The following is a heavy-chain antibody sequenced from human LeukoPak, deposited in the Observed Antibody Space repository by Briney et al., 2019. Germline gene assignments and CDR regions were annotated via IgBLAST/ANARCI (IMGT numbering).Heavy chain of an antibody. D-gene: IGHD3-3*01. CDR3: ATPGDEWSVDT. J-gene: IGHJ5*02. Sequence: ASVKVSCKGSGYTFIGYNIHWVRQAPGQGLEWMGWINPTNGATMNAVKFQGRVTMTRDTSITTAYMELSRLTSGDTAVYYCATPGDEWSVDTWGQGTLVTVSS. CDR1: GYTFIGYN. CDR2: INPTNGAT. V-gene: IGHV1-2*02.